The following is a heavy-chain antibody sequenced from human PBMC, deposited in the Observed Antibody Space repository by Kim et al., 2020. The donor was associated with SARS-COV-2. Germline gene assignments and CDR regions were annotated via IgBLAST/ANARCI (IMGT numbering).Heavy chain of an antibody. J-gene: IGHJ4*02. Sequence: GGSLRLSCAASEFTFSRYSMNWVRQAPGKGMEWVSTISRNSDYIYYADSVEGRFTISRDKAKHSLYLQINSLRADDTAMYYCARDLSLCRPEGFDYWAQG. CDR2: ISRNSDYI. CDR1: EFTFSRYS. V-gene: IGHV3-21*01. CDR3: ARDLSLCRPEGFDY.